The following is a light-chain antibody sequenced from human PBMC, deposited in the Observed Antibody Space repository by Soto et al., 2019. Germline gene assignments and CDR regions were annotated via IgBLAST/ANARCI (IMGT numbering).Light chain of an antibody. CDR2: EVS. V-gene: IGLV2-14*01. CDR1: SSDVGGYNY. J-gene: IGLJ1*01. CDR3: SSFTNTITRYA. Sequence: QSVLTQPASVSGSPGQSITISCTGTSSDVGGYNYVSWFQHHPGKAPKLIIYEVSYRPSGVSNRFSGYKSGDTASLTISGLQAEDEADYYCSSFTNTITRYAFGTGTKFTVL.